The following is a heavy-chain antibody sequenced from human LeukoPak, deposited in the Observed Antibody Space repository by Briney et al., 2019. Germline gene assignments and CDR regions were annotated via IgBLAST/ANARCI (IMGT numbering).Heavy chain of an antibody. J-gene: IGHJ5*02. CDR1: GGSFSGYY. CDR2: INHSGST. CDR3: ARVGGWFGGKRFDP. V-gene: IGHV4-34*01. Sequence: TETLSLTCAVYGGSFSGYYWSWLRQPPGKGLEWIGEINHSGSTNYNPSLKSRVTISVDTSKNQFSLKLSSVTAADTAVYYCARVGGWFGGKRFDPWGQGTLVTVSS. D-gene: IGHD3-10*01.